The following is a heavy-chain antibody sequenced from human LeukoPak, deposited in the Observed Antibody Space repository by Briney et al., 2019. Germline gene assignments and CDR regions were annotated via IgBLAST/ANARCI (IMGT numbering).Heavy chain of an antibody. CDR3: ARDRSYRFDY. CDR1: GFTFSSYW. D-gene: IGHD3-10*01. CDR2: IKSDGSST. J-gene: IGHJ4*02. V-gene: IGHV3-74*01. Sequence: GGSLRLSCAASGFTFSSYWMHWVRQAPGKGLVWVSLIKSDGSSTSYADSVKGRFTISRDNAKNTLYLQMNSLRAEDTAVYYRARDRSYRFDYWGQGTPVTVSS.